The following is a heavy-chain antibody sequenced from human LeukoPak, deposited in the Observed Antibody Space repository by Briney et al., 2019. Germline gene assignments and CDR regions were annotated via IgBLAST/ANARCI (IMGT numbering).Heavy chain of an antibody. CDR3: ARQGSGWPYQFDY. CDR2: IYYSGST. D-gene: IGHD6-19*01. J-gene: IGHJ4*02. V-gene: IGHV4-59*08. CDR1: GGSISSYY. Sequence: SSETLSLTCTVSGGSISSYYWSWIRRPPGKGLEWIGYIYYSGSTNYNPSLKSRVTISLDTSQNQFSLNLNSVTAADTAVYYCARQGSGWPYQFDYWGQGALVTVSS.